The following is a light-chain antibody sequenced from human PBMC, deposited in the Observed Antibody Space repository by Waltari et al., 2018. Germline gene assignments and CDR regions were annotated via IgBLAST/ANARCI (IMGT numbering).Light chain of an antibody. J-gene: IGLJ2*01. CDR3: GTWDSSLSVVV. Sequence: QPVLTQPPSVSAAAGQKVTISCSGSSSNVGGNYVAWYQHLPRTAPRLLIYENKIRPSGMPDRVSGSKSGTSATLGITGLQTGDEADYYCGTWDSSLSVVVFGGGTKLTVL. V-gene: IGLV1-51*02. CDR1: SSNVGGNY. CDR2: ENK.